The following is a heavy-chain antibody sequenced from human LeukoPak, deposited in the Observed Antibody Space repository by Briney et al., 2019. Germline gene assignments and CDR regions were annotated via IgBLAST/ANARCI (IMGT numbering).Heavy chain of an antibody. CDR3: ARRFGELSGYYYYMDV. Sequence: ASVKVSCKASGYTFTGYYMHWVRQAPGQGLEWMGWINPNSGVTHYAQKFQGRVTMTRDTSISTAYMELRRLRSDDTAVYYCARRFGELSGYYYYMDVWGKGTTVTVSS. CDR2: INPNSGVT. V-gene: IGHV1-2*02. CDR1: GYTFTGYY. D-gene: IGHD3-10*01. J-gene: IGHJ6*03.